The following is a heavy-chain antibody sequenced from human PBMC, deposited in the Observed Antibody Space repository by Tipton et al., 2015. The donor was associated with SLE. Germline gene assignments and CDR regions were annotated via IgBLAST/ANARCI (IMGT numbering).Heavy chain of an antibody. CDR1: SGSISRSGYF. D-gene: IGHD4-11*01. V-gene: IGHV4-39*07. CDR2: IYYHGST. CDR3: ARQRLQQGGDYFDY. J-gene: IGHJ4*02. Sequence: TLSLTCTVSSGSISRSGYFWGWIRQPPGKGLEWLGRIYYHGSTYYNPSLKSRVTMSADTSENQFSLRLSSVTAADTAVYYCARQRLQQGGDYFDYWGQGTPVTVSS.